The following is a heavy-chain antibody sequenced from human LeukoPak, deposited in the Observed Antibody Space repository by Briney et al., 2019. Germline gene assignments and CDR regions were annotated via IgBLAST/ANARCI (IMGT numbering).Heavy chain of an antibody. CDR2: ISGSGGST. CDR3: AKTISQYDILTGYQLDYFDY. Sequence: GGSLRLSCAASGFTFSSYAMSWVRQAPGKGLEWVSAISGSGGSTYYADSVKGRFTISRDNSKNTLYLQMNSLRAEDTAVYYCAKTISQYDILTGYQLDYFDYWGQGTLVTVSS. V-gene: IGHV3-23*01. CDR1: GFTFSSYA. D-gene: IGHD3-9*01. J-gene: IGHJ4*02.